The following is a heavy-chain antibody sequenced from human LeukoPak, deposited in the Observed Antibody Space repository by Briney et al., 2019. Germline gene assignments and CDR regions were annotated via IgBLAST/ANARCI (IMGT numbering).Heavy chain of an antibody. V-gene: IGHV3-23*01. CDR3: AKDDSSGYYVH. J-gene: IGHJ4*02. D-gene: IGHD3-22*01. CDR2: ISGSGGST. Sequence: PGGSLRLSCAASGFTFSSYAMTWVRQAPGKGLEWVSTISGSGGSTYYADSVKGRFTISRDNSKDTLYLQMNSLRAEDTAVYYCAKDDSSGYYVHWGQGTLVTVSS. CDR1: GFTFSSYA.